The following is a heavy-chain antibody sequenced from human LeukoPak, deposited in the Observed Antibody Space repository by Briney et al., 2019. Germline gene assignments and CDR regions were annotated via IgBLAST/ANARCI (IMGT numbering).Heavy chain of an antibody. V-gene: IGHV1-2*02. CDR2: INPNSGGT. Sequence: ASVKVSCKASGYTFTGYHMHWVRQAPGQGLEWMGWINPNSGGTNYAQKFQGRVTMTRDTSISTAYMELSRLRSDDTAVYYCARGSLLWLGELRYYFDYWGQGTLVTVSS. CDR1: GYTFTGYH. CDR3: ARGSLLWLGELRYYFDY. J-gene: IGHJ4*02. D-gene: IGHD3-10*01.